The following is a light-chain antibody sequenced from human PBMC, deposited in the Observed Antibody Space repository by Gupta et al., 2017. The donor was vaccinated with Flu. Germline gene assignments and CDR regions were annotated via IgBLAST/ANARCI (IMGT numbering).Light chain of an antibody. CDR2: KNN. Sequence: QSVLTQPPSASGTPGQRVAISCSGSTSNIGTHDVFWYLQLPGAAPKVLIHKNNQRPSGVPERFSASKSGTSAALAVSGLRSEDEGVYYCVVWDDSLSGRVFGGGTKLTVL. V-gene: IGLV1-47*01. CDR1: TSNIGTHD. J-gene: IGLJ3*02. CDR3: VVWDDSLSGRV.